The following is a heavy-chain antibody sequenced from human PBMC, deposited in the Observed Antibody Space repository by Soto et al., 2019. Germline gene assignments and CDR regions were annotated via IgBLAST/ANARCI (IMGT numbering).Heavy chain of an antibody. D-gene: IGHD3-10*01. V-gene: IGHV4-30-4*01. Sequence: LSXTCTVSGGSVSSYDYYWSWIRQPPGEDLEWIGYIYYTGRTHYNPSLNSRLTISIDTSKNQFSLDLISVNAADTAVYYCARELSNAPDYLDDWGPGILVTVSS. J-gene: IGHJ4*02. CDR2: IYYTGRT. CDR1: GGSVSSYDYY. CDR3: ARELSNAPDYLDD.